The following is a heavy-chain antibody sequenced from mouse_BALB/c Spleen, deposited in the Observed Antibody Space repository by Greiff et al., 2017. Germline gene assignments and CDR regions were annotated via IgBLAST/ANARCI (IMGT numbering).Heavy chain of an antibody. CDR1: GFSLTSYG. J-gene: IGHJ2*01. CDR3: ARDDGYYESFDD. CDR2: IWAGGST. V-gene: IGHV2-9*02. D-gene: IGHD2-3*01. Sequence: QVQLKQSGPGLVAPSQSLSITCTVSGFSLTSYGVHWVRQPPGKGLEWLGVIWAGGSTNYNSALMSRLSISKDNSKSQVFLKMNSLQTDDTAMYYCARDDGYYESFDDWGQGTTLTVSS.